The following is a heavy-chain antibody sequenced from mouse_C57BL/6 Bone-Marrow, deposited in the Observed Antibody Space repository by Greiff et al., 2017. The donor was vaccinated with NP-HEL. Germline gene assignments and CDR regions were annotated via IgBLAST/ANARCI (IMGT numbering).Heavy chain of an antibody. CDR3: ARNYDYDVPWFAY. CDR2: INPGSGGT. Sequence: VQLVESGAELVRPGTSVKVSCKASGYAFTNYLIEWVKQRPGQGLEWIGVINPGSGGTNYNEKFKGKATLTADKSSSTAYMQLSSLTSEDSAVYFCARNYDYDVPWFAYWGQGTLVTVSA. V-gene: IGHV1-54*01. D-gene: IGHD2-4*01. CDR1: GYAFTNYL. J-gene: IGHJ3*01.